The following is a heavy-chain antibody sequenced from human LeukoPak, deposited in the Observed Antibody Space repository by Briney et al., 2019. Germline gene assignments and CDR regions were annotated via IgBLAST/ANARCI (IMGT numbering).Heavy chain of an antibody. CDR3: ARRVVPTAFSWFDP. CDR2: INPNSGGT. Sequence: ASVTVYFKTSGYTFTGYYMYWVRQAPGQGLEWMGWINPNSGGTNYAQKFQGRVTMTRDTSISTVYMELSSLRADDTAVYFCARRVVPTAFSWFDPWGQGTLVTVSP. D-gene: IGHD2-2*01. CDR1: GYTFTGYY. J-gene: IGHJ5*02. V-gene: IGHV1-2*02.